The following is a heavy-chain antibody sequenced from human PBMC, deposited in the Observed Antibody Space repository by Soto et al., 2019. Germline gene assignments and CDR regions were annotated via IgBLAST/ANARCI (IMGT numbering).Heavy chain of an antibody. CDR2: IIPILGIA. V-gene: IGHV1-69*08. CDR3: AREGGAHCSVGSCYGVRWFDP. J-gene: IGHJ5*02. Sequence: QVQLVQSGAEVKKPGSSVKGSCKASGGTLSSYTISWVRQAPGQGLEWMGRIIPILGIANYAPKFQGNVTIPADISTSTVYMGLSSVRAGYTAVYYGAREGGAHCSVGSCYGVRWFDPWCQGTLVTVSS. D-gene: IGHD2-15*01. CDR1: GGTLSSYT.